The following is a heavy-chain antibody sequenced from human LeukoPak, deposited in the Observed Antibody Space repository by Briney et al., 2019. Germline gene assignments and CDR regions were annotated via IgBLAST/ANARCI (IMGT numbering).Heavy chain of an antibody. CDR2: ISWDGGST. V-gene: IGHV3-43*01. CDR1: GFTFDDYT. D-gene: IGHD2-2*01. J-gene: IGHJ6*03. CDR3: AKDPRRVVVPAARVAAAGYYYYYYMDV. Sequence: PGGSLRLSCAASGFTFDDYTMHWVRQAPGKGLEWVSLISWDGGSTYYADSVKGRFSISRDNSKNSLCLQMNSLRTEDTALYYCAKDPRRVVVPAARVAAAGYYYYYYMDVWGKGTTVTVSS.